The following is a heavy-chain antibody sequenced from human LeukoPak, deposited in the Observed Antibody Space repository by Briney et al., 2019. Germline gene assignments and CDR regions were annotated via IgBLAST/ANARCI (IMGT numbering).Heavy chain of an antibody. J-gene: IGHJ4*02. Sequence: SETLSLTCTVSGGSISSYYWSWIRQPPGKGLEWIGYIYYSGSTKYNPSLKSRVTISVHTSKNHFSLKLSSVTAADTAVYYCARDSGSYQSPFDYWGQGTLVTVSS. V-gene: IGHV4-59*01. CDR1: GGSISSYY. CDR2: IYYSGST. D-gene: IGHD1-26*01. CDR3: ARDSGSYQSPFDY.